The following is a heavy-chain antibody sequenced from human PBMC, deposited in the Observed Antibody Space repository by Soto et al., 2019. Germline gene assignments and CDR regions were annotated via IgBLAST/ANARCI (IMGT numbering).Heavy chain of an antibody. CDR3: ARDGYSSSWYPDYYYYYYYMDV. Sequence: GGSLRLSCAASGFTFSSYGMHWVRQAPGKGLEWVAVIWYDGSNKYYADSVKGRFTISRDNSKNTLYLQMNSLRAEDTAVHYCARDGYSSSWYPDYYYYYYYMDVWGKGTTVTVSS. D-gene: IGHD6-13*01. J-gene: IGHJ6*03. CDR2: IWYDGSNK. CDR1: GFTFSSYG. V-gene: IGHV3-33*01.